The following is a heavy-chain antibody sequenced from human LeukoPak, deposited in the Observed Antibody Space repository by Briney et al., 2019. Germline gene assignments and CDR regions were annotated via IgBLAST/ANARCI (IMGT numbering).Heavy chain of an antibody. CDR2: MNPNSGNT. J-gene: IGHJ1*01. D-gene: IGHD1-14*01. Sequence: GASVKVSCKASGYTFTNYDINWVRQATGQGLEWMGWMNPNSGNTGYAQKFQGRVTITRNTSISTAYMELSSLRSEDTAVYYCARGPPFNQYFHHWGQGTLVTVSS. CDR1: GYTFTNYD. V-gene: IGHV1-8*03. CDR3: ARGPPFNQYFHH.